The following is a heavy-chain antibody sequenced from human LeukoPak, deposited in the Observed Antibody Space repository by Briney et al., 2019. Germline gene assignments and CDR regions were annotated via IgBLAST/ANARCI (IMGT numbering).Heavy chain of an antibody. D-gene: IGHD5-24*01. V-gene: IGHV4-59*01. J-gene: IGHJ4*02. CDR3: HGMATMGIDY. CDR2: IYYSGST. Sequence: SETLSLTCTVSGGSISSYYWSWIRQPPGKGLEWIGYIYYSGSTNYNPSLKSRVTISVDTSKNQFSLKLSSVTAADTAVYYCHGMATMGIDYWGQGTLVTVSS. CDR1: GGSISSYY.